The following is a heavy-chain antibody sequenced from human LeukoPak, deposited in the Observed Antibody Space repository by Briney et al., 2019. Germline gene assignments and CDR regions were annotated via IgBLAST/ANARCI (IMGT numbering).Heavy chain of an antibody. CDR2: INPNSGGT. J-gene: IGHJ4*02. CDR3: AREWLVGGRALGY. CDR1: GYTFTCYY. V-gene: IGHV1-2*04. D-gene: IGHD6-19*01. Sequence: GASVKVSCKASGYTFTCYYMHWVRQAPGQGLEWMGWINPNSGGTNYAQKFQGWVTMTRDTSISTAYMELSRLRSDDTAVYYCAREWLVGGRALGYWGQGTLVTVSS.